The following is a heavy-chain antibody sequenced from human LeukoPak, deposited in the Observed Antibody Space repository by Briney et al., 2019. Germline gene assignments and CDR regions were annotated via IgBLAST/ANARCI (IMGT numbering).Heavy chain of an antibody. D-gene: IGHD6-6*01. CDR3: ARQKYSGSSLDY. Sequence: GRSLRLSCAASGFTFSSYGMHWVRQAPGKGLEWVALIWYDGSNKYYADSVKGRFTISRDNSKSTLYLQMNSLGAEDTAVYYCARQKYSGSSLDYWGQGTLVTVSS. CDR2: IWYDGSNK. V-gene: IGHV3-33*01. J-gene: IGHJ4*02. CDR1: GFTFSSYG.